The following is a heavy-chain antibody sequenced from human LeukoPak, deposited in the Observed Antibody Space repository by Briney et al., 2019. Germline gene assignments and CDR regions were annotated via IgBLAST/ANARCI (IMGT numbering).Heavy chain of an antibody. J-gene: IGHJ3*02. D-gene: IGHD7-27*01. CDR1: GFTFDDRG. V-gene: IGHV3-20*04. CDR3: AREYASLGFDI. CDR2: INWNGGST. Sequence: PGGSLRLSCAACGFTFDDRGMSGLHQAPGKGVEGVAGINWNGGSTAYTDSVKGRSTISRDNAKKSLYMQMNSLRDEDTALYYCAREYASLGFDIWGQGTMVTVSS.